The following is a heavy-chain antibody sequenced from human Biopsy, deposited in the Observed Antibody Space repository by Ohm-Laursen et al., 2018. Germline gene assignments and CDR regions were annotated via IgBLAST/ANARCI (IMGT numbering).Heavy chain of an antibody. CDR3: VKQWGGYNFDS. D-gene: IGHD1-14*01. Sequence: SLRLSCAASGFTFHTYAMNWVRQAPGKGLEWVAHIDVSDYNTYYADSVRGRFTISRDNSKQMVHLEINSLTADDTAVYYCVKQWGGYNFDSWGQRTLVTVSS. CDR1: GFTFHTYA. J-gene: IGHJ5*01. V-gene: IGHV3-23*01. CDR2: IDVSDYNT.